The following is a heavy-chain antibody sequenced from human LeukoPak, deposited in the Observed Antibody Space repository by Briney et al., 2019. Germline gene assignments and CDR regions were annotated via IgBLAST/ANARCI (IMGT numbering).Heavy chain of an antibody. D-gene: IGHD3-16*02. CDR2: IKQDGSEK. CDR3: ARDVGGVIASSHL. CDR1: GFTFSSYW. V-gene: IGHV3-7*01. Sequence: GGSLRLSCAASGFTFSSYWMSWVRQAPGKGLEWVANIKQDGSEKYYVDSVKGRFTISRDNAKNSLYLQMNSLRAEDTAVYCCARDVGGVIASSHLGGQGTLVTVSS. J-gene: IGHJ4*02.